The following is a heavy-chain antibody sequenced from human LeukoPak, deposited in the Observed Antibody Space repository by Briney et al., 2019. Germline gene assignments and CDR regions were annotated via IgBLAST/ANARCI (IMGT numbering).Heavy chain of an antibody. J-gene: IGHJ4*02. CDR3: AREGIAAPWDLDY. CDR1: GYTFTSYA. V-gene: IGHV1-3*01. D-gene: IGHD6-25*01. CDR2: INAGNGNT. Sequence: ASVKVSCKASGYTFTSYAMHWVRQAPGQRLEWMGWINAGNGNTKYSQKFQGRVTITRDTSASTAYMELSSLRSEDTAVYYCAREGIAAPWDLDYWGQGTLVTVSS.